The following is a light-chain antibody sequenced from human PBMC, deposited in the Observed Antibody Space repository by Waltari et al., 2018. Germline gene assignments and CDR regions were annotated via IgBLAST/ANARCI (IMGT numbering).Light chain of an antibody. V-gene: IGKV3-15*01. CDR3: QQYNNWPKT. J-gene: IGKJ1*01. CDR2: GAS. CDR1: QSVNSN. Sequence: EIVMTQSPATLYVSPGERATLSCRASQSVNSNLAWYQQKPGQAPRLLIYGASTRATGIPARFSGSGSGTEFTLTISSLQSEDFAVYYCQQYNNWPKTFGQGTKVEIK.